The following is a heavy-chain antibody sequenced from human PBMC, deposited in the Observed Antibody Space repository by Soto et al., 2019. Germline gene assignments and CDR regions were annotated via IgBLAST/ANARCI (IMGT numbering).Heavy chain of an antibody. CDR1: GFTFSTYA. Sequence: EVQLLESGGGLVQPGGSLRLSCAASGFTFSTYAMSWVRQAPGKGLEGVSGISGSGDSTYYADSVKGRFTISRDNSKNTLYLQMNSLRAEDTAVYYCAKRRTALSDFFDCWGQGTLVTVSS. V-gene: IGHV3-23*01. J-gene: IGHJ4*02. CDR3: AKRRTALSDFFDC. CDR2: ISGSGDST. D-gene: IGHD1-1*01.